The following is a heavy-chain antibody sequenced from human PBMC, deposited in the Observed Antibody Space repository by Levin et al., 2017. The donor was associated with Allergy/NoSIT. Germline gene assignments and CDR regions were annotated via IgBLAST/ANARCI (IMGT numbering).Heavy chain of an antibody. CDR1: GFTFSSYA. J-gene: IGHJ6*03. V-gene: IGHV3-23*01. CDR2: ISGSGGST. Sequence: GESLKISCAASGFTFSSYAMSWVRQAPGKGLEWVSAISGSGGSTYYADSVKGRFTISRDNSKNTLYLQMNSLRAEDTAVYYCAKDRDIVAPRSYYMDVWGKGTTVTVSS. CDR3: AKDRDIVAPRSYYMDV. D-gene: IGHD5-12*01.